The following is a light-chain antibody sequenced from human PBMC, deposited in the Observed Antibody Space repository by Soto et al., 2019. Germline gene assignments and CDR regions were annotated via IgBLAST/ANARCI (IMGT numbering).Light chain of an antibody. CDR1: NIGHRS. CDR2: DDS. J-gene: IGLJ2*01. Sequence: SYELAQPPSVAVAPGQTARISCGGDNIGHRSVNWYHQKPGQAPVLVVYDDSDRPSGIPERFSGSNSGNTATLTISRVEAGDEADYYCQVWDSSSDRVIFGGGTKVTVL. V-gene: IGLV3-21*02. CDR3: QVWDSSSDRVI.